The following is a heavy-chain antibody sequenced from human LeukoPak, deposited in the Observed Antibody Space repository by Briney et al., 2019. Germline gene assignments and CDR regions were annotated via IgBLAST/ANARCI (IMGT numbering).Heavy chain of an antibody. Sequence: GESLKISCKGSGYSFTNYWIAWVRQMPGKGLEWMGIIYPGDSDTRYSPSFQGQVTISADKSISTAYLQWSSLKASDTAMYYCARRGGLTQYGMDVWGQGITVTVSS. J-gene: IGHJ6*02. CDR3: ARRGGLTQYGMDV. V-gene: IGHV5-51*01. CDR2: IYPGDSDT. CDR1: GYSFTNYW. D-gene: IGHD4-23*01.